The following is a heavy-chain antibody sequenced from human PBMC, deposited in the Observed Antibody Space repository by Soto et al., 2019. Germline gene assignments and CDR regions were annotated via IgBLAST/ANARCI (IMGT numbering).Heavy chain of an antibody. Sequence: GGSLRLSCVASGFTVDDYAMHWVRQAPGKGLEWVSGISANGDNVDYADSVKGRFTVSRDNAKNSLFLQMNSLRPEDTALYYCAEDMKWGGMTTIHYFDSWGQGTQVTVSS. CDR2: ISANGDNV. D-gene: IGHD4-17*01. J-gene: IGHJ4*02. CDR1: GFTVDDYA. CDR3: AEDMKWGGMTTIHYFDS. V-gene: IGHV3-9*01.